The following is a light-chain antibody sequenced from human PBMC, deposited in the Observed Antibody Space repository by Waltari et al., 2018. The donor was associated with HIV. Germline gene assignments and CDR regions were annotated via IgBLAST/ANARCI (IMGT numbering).Light chain of an antibody. CDR1: PGISNY. Sequence: DIHLTQSPSFLSASGGDSVTLTCRASPGISNYLAWYQQKPGRAPKLLIYAASTLRSGVPSRFSGGGSGTEFTLTISSLQPEDFASYYCQQLNNIPYTFGQGTRLEIK. V-gene: IGKV1-9*01. CDR2: AAS. J-gene: IGKJ2*01. CDR3: QQLNNIPYT.